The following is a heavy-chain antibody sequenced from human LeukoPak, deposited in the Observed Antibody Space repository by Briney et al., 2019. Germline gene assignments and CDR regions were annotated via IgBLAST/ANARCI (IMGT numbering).Heavy chain of an antibody. V-gene: IGHV4-34*01. Sequence: SETLSLTCAVSGGSFRSGFFWSWIHQPPGKGLEWIGEINHSGSTNYNPSLKSRVSISVDTSNNQLSLILRSVTAADTAVYYCTFCGTTTCYVDAMDVWGQGTTVTVSS. D-gene: IGHD2-2*01. CDR1: GGSFRSGFF. J-gene: IGHJ6*02. CDR2: INHSGST. CDR3: TFCGTTTCYVDAMDV.